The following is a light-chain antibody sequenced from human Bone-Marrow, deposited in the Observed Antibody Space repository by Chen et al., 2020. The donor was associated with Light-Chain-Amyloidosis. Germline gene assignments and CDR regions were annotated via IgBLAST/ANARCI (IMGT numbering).Light chain of an antibody. CDR3: QSYDSSLSGSV. J-gene: IGLJ3*02. CDR1: SSNIGAGYD. Sequence: QSVLTQPPSVSGAPGQGVTISCTGSSSNIGAGYDVQWYQQLPGTAPKLLIYGNSNRPSGVPDRFSGSKSGTSASLAITGLQAEDEADYYCQSYDSSLSGSVFGGGTKLTVL. V-gene: IGLV1-40*01. CDR2: GNS.